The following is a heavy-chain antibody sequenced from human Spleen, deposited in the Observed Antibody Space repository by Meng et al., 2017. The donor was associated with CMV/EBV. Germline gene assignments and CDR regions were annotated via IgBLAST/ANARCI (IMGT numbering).Heavy chain of an antibody. J-gene: IGHJ4*02. CDR1: VSSKW. V-gene: IGHV3-74*01. D-gene: IGHD3-22*01. CDR3: AGRSGYSDSRGYYYYFDY. CDR2: INSDGSRT. Sequence: VSSKWWHWVRQTPWHGLVWVSRINSDGSRTTYADSVKGRFAISRDNTMHTLYLQMNSLRAEDTAVYYCAGRSGYSDSRGYYYYFDYWAQGTLVTVSS.